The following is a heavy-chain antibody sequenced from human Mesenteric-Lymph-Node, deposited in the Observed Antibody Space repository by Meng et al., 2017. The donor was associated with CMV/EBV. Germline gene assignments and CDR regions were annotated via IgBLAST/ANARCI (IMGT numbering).Heavy chain of an antibody. J-gene: IGHJ4*02. Sequence: GGSLRLSCAASGFTFSIYWMSWVRQAPGKGLEWVANIKQDGSEKYYVDSVKGRFTISRDNAKNSLYLQMNSLRAEDTAVYYCARTLVVPAAIRYWGQGTLVTVSS. V-gene: IGHV3-7*03. CDR3: ARTLVVPAAIRY. CDR2: IKQDGSEK. CDR1: GFTFSIYW. D-gene: IGHD2-2*01.